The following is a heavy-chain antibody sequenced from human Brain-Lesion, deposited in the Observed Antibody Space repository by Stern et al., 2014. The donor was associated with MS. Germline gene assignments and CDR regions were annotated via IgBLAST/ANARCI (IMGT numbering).Heavy chain of an antibody. Sequence: VPLGQSGGGLVQPGGSLRLSCAASGFTFSNHWMHWVRQAPGKGLVWVSRVNNDGRRTSYADSVKGRFTMSRDNAKNTLYLQMNSLRVEDTAIYYCARGERWFDSWGQGTLVTVSS. CDR2: VNNDGRRT. CDR3: ARGERWFDS. J-gene: IGHJ5*01. V-gene: IGHV3-74*01. CDR1: GFTFSNHW.